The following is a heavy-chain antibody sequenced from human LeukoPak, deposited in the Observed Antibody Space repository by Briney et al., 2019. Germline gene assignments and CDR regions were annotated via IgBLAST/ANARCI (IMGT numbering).Heavy chain of an antibody. Sequence: GGSLRLSCAASGFTFSSYWMTWVRQAPGKGLEWVSAISGSGGSTYYADSGISGSGGSTYYADSVKGRFTISRDNAKNTLYLQMNSLRAEDTAVYYCVRNLDFWGDSEDYWGQGTLVTVSS. D-gene: IGHD3-3*01. V-gene: IGHV3-23*01. CDR1: GFTFSSYW. J-gene: IGHJ4*02. CDR3: VRNLDFWGDSEDY. CDR2: ISGSGGSTYYADSGISGSGGST.